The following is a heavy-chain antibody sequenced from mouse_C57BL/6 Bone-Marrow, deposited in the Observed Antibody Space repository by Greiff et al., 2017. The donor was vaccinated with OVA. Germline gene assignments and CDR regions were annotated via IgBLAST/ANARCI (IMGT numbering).Heavy chain of an antibody. V-gene: IGHV14-4*01. Sequence: VQLKQSGAELVRPGASVKLSCTASGFNIKDDYMHWVKQRPEQGLEWIGWIDPENGDTEYASKFQGKATITADTSSNTAYLQLSSLTSEDTAVYYCTMGSFDYWGQGTTLTVSS. CDR3: TMGSFDY. CDR2: IDPENGDT. J-gene: IGHJ2*01. D-gene: IGHD4-1*01. CDR1: GFNIKDDY.